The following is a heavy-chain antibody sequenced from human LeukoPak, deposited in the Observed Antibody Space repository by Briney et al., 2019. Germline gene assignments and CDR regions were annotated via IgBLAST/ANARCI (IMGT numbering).Heavy chain of an antibody. CDR3: ARDFLDSGHGDWFDP. Sequence: GGSLRLSCAASGFTFSSYWMSWVRQAPGKGLEWVANIKQDGSEKYYVDSVKGRFTISRDNAKNSLYLQMNSLRAEDTAVYYCARDFLDSGHGDWFDPWGQGTLVTVSS. D-gene: IGHD5-12*01. CDR2: IKQDGSEK. V-gene: IGHV3-7*01. CDR1: GFTFSSYW. J-gene: IGHJ5*02.